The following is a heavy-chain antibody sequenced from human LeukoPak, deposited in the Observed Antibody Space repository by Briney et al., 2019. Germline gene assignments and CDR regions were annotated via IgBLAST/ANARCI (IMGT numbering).Heavy chain of an antibody. Sequence: SETLSLTCTVSGGSISSYYWSWIRQPAGKGLEWIGRIYTSGSTNYNPSLKSRVTMSVDTSKNQFSLKLSSVTAADTAVYYCARVRTEMATKGLYYYGMDVWGQGTTVTVSS. J-gene: IGHJ6*02. V-gene: IGHV4-4*07. CDR3: ARVRTEMATKGLYYYGMDV. CDR2: IYTSGST. D-gene: IGHD5-12*01. CDR1: GGSISSYY.